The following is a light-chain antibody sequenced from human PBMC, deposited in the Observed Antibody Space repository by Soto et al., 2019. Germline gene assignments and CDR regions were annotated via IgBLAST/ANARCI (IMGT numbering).Light chain of an antibody. CDR1: QGIGSY. CDR3: QQIYTIPLP. J-gene: IGKJ4*01. CDR2: GGS. Sequence: DFQLTEPPSSLSASVGDRVTITCRASQGIGSYLNWYHQKPGKAPNLLIHGGSILQSGVPPRFSGGGGGTDFTLTISSLQPEEFASYYCQQIYTIPLPFGGGTEVDIK. V-gene: IGKV1-39*01.